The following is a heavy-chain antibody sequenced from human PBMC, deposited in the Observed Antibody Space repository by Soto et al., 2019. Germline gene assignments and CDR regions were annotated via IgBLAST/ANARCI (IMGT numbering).Heavy chain of an antibody. D-gene: IGHD6-25*01. J-gene: IGHJ6*02. CDR2: IYWDDDK. CDR3: AHTEQQRGYYYYGMDV. V-gene: IGHV2-5*02. Sequence: QITLKESGPTLVKPTQTLTLTCTFSGFSLSTSGVGVGWIRQPPGKALGWLALIYWDDDKRYSPSLKSRLTITKDTSKNQVVLTMTNMDPVDTATYYCAHTEQQRGYYYYGMDVWGQGTTVTVSS. CDR1: GFSLSTSGVG.